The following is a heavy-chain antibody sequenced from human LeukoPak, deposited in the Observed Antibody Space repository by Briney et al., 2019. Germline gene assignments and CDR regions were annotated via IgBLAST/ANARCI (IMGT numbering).Heavy chain of an antibody. CDR2: IYYSGST. V-gene: IGHV4-59*01. J-gene: IGHJ6*03. CDR3: ARGISSSSPPLYYYYMDV. D-gene: IGHD6-6*01. Sequence: SETLSLTCTVSGGSISSYYWSWIRQPPGKGLEWIGYIYYSGSTNYNPSLKSRVTISVDTSKNQFSLKLSSVTAADTAVYYCARGISSSSPPLYYYYMDVWGKGTTVTVSS. CDR1: GGSISSYY.